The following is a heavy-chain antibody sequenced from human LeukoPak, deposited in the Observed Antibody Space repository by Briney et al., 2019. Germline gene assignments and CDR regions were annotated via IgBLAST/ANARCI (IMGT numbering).Heavy chain of an antibody. J-gene: IGHJ4*02. CDR3: ARVGYYESSGYYEY. V-gene: IGHV1-2*06. D-gene: IGHD3-22*01. CDR1: GYALTDYY. Sequence: ASVKVSCTASGYALTDYYMHWVRQAPGQGLEWMGRINPNSGGTNYAQKFQGRVTMTRDTSISTVYMELSRLRSDDTAVYYCARVGYYESSGYYEYWGQGTLVTVSS. CDR2: INPNSGGT.